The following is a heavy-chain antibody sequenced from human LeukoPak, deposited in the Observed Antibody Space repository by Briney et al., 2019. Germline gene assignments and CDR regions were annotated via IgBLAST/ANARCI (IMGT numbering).Heavy chain of an antibody. V-gene: IGHV3-74*01. CDR3: ARALYYDFWSGSPDDAFDI. CDR1: GFTFRSYW. D-gene: IGHD3-3*01. J-gene: IGHJ3*02. Sequence: GGSLRLSCAASGFTFRSYWMHWVRHAPGKGLVWVSRINTDGSSTSYADSVKGRFTISRDNAKNSLYLQMNSLRAEDTALYHCARALYYDFWSGSPDDAFDIWGQGTMVTVSS. CDR2: INTDGSST.